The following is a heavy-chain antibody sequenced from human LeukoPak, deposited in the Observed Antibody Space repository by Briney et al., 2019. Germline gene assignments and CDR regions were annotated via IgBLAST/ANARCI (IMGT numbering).Heavy chain of an antibody. J-gene: IGHJ4*02. V-gene: IGHV4-34*01. CDR1: GGSFSGYY. CDR3: AREFDY. CDR2: INHSGST. Sequence: PSETLSLTCAVYGGSFSGYYWSWIRQPPGKGLEWIGEINHSGSTNYNPSLKSRVTISVDTSKNQFSLKLTSIIAADTAVYYCAREFDYWGQGTLVTVSS.